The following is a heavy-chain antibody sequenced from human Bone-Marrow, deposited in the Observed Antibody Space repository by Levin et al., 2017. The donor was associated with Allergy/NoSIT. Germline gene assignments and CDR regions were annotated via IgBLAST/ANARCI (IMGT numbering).Heavy chain of an antibody. CDR3: ARRNAPDFCSATSCSDNWFDS. D-gene: IGHD2-2*01. J-gene: IGHJ5*01. CDR2: INPYLGTT. CDR1: GYTFTSYA. V-gene: IGHV1-18*01. Sequence: ASVKVSCKASGYTFTSYAISWVRQAPGQGLEWMGWINPYLGTTKYAQNFQDRVTITTDTSTGTAYMALRSLGSDDTAVYYCARRNAPDFCSATSCSDNWFDSWGQGTLVTVSS.